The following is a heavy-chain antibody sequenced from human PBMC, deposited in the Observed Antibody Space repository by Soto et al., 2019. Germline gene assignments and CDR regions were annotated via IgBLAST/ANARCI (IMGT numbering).Heavy chain of an antibody. D-gene: IGHD3-16*02. CDR2: INPNSGGT. CDR1: GYTFTGYY. Sequence: KGAPASVKVSCKASGYTFTGYYMHWVRQAPGQGLEWMGWINPNSGGTNYVQKFQGWVTMTRDPSISTAYMELSRLRSDDTAVYYCARETEPYEITFGGVIHFDYWGQGTLVTVSS. J-gene: IGHJ4*02. V-gene: IGHV1-2*04. CDR3: ARETEPYEITFGGVIHFDY.